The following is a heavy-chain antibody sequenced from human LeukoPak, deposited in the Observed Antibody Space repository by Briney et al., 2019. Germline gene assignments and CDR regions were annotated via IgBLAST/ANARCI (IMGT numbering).Heavy chain of an antibody. V-gene: IGHV4-59*01. CDR3: ARCSSSFPYYYYMDV. CDR1: GGSISSYY. J-gene: IGHJ6*03. D-gene: IGHD6-6*01. Sequence: SETLSLTCTVSGGSISSYYWSWIRQPPGKGLEWIGYIYYSGSTNYNPSLKSRVTISVDTSKNQFSLKLSSVTAADTAVYYCARCSSSFPYYYYMDVWGKGTTVTVSS. CDR2: IYYSGST.